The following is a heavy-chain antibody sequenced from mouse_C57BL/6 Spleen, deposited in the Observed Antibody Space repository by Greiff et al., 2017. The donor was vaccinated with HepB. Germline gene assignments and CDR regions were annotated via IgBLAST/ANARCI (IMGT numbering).Heavy chain of an antibody. J-gene: IGHJ1*03. CDR3: TFNWEGYFDV. CDR1: GFNIKDDY. D-gene: IGHD4-1*01. V-gene: IGHV14-4*01. CDR2: IDPENGDT. Sequence: VQLKESGAELVRPGASVKLSCTASGFNIKDDYMHWVKQRPEQGLEWIGWIDPENGDTEYASKFQGKATITADTSSNTAYLQLSSLTSEDTAVYYCTFNWEGYFDVWGTGTTVTVSS.